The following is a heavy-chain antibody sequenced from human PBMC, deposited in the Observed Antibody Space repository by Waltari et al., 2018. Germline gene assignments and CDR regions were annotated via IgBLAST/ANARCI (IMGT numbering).Heavy chain of an antibody. J-gene: IGHJ5*02. CDR2: INHSGST. CDR1: GGSFSGYY. D-gene: IGHD6-19*01. Sequence: QVQLQQWGAGLLKPSETLSLTCAVYGGSFSGYYWSWIRQPPGTGLEWIGEINHSGSTNYNPSLKSRVTISVDTSKNQFSLKLSSVTAADTAVYYCARGRYATPYSSGWWGRFDPWGQGTLVTVSS. CDR3: ARGRYATPYSSGWWGRFDP. V-gene: IGHV4-34*01.